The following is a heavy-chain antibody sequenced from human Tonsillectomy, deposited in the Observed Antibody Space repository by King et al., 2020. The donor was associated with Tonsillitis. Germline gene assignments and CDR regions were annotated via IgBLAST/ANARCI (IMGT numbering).Heavy chain of an antibody. V-gene: IGHV1-69*01. CDR2: IIPIFGTA. J-gene: IGHJ4*02. Sequence: QLVQSGAEVKKPGSSVKVSCKASGGTFSSYTISWVRQAPGQGLEWMGGIIPIFGTANYAQKFQGRVTITADESPSTAYMELSSLSSEDTAVYFCAGDCGPHYYESSGYFDYWGQGTLVTVSS. D-gene: IGHD3-22*01. CDR1: GGTFSSYT. CDR3: AGDCGPHYYESSGYFDY.